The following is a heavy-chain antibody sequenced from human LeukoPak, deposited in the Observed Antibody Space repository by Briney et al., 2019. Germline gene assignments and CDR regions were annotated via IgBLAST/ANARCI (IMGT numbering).Heavy chain of an antibody. CDR3: ASAYGPFAFDI. D-gene: IGHD2-21*01. Sequence: SETLSLTCTVSGGSISTSTYYWGWIRRPPGKGLEYIGNIYYSGITYYNPSLKSRVTISVDTSKNQFSLKLGSVTVADTAVYYCASAYGPFAFDIWGQGTMVTVSS. J-gene: IGHJ3*02. CDR1: GGSISTSTYY. V-gene: IGHV4-39*01. CDR2: IYYSGIT.